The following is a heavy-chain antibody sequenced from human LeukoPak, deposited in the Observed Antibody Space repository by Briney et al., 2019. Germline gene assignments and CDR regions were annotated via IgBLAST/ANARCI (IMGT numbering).Heavy chain of an antibody. CDR1: GFTFDDYA. J-gene: IGHJ6*02. V-gene: IGHV3-9*01. CDR3: AKDLSSAITSALVLDV. D-gene: IGHD3-22*01. CDR2: ITWNRDNI. Sequence: GGSLKLSCTVSGFTFDDYAMHWVRHTPGKGLEWVAGITWNRDNIGYGDSVKGRFTISRDNVKNVLYLQMNSLRPEDTALYYCAKDLSSAITSALVLDVWGQGTTV.